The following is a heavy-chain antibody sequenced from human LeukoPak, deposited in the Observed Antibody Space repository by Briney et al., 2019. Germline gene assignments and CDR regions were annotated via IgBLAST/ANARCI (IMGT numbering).Heavy chain of an antibody. J-gene: IGHJ4*02. V-gene: IGHV3-21*06. CDR1: GFTFSTYN. D-gene: IGHD3-9*01. CDR2: ITSGGGYT. Sequence: GGSLRLSCAASGFTFSTYNMNWVRQAPGKGLEWVSSITSGGGYTYYADSVKGRFTTSRYNAKNYLFLRRDRRRAEDTAVYYCARGHYDVLTSSYKWTPDYWGQGTLVTVSS. CDR3: ARGHYDVLTSSYKWTPDY.